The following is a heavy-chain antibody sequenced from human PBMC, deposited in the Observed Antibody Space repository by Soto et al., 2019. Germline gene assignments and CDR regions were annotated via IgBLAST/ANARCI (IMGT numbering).Heavy chain of an antibody. CDR3: AWDDTAGLFDY. V-gene: IGHV1-3*01. J-gene: IGHJ4*02. CDR2: INADNGNT. Sequence: ASVKVSCKASGYTFTSYDINWVRQATGQGLEWMGWINADNGNTKYSQKFQGRVTITRDTSASTAYMELSSLRSEDTAVYYCAWDDTAGLFDYWGQGTLVTVSS. D-gene: IGHD6-13*01. CDR1: GYTFTSYD.